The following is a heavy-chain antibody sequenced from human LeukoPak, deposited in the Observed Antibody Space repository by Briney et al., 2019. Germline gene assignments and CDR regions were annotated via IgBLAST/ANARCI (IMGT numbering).Heavy chain of an antibody. J-gene: IGHJ4*02. CDR1: GGSFSGYY. CDR2: INHSGST. Sequence: SETLSLTCAVYGGSFSGYYWSWIRQPPGKGLEWIGEINHSGSTNYNPSLKSRVTISVDTSKNQFSLKLNSVTAADTAVYYCARGRGYSYGVYGYWGQGTLVTVSS. V-gene: IGHV4-34*01. D-gene: IGHD5-18*01. CDR3: ARGRGYSYGVYGY.